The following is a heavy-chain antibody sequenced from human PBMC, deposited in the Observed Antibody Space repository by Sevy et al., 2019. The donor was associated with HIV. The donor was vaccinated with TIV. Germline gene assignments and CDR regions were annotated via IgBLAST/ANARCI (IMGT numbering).Heavy chain of an antibody. Sequence: GGSLRLSCAASGFTVDSNYMTWVRQAPGKGLEGVSVIHSDDTTYHADSGKDRFTISRDNFKNTLYLHMSSLGAEDTAVYYCARGKSGYGYALNYWGQGTLVTVSS. CDR2: IHSDDTT. D-gene: IGHD5-18*01. V-gene: IGHV3-66*01. CDR3: ARGKSGYGYALNY. J-gene: IGHJ4*02. CDR1: GFTVDSNY.